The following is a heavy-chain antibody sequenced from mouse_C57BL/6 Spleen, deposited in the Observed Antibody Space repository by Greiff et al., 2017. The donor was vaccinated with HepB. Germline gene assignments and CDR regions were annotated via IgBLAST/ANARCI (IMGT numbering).Heavy chain of an antibody. CDR1: GISITTGNYR. J-gene: IGHJ2*01. D-gene: IGHD2-4*01. CDR2: IYYSGTI. V-gene: IGHV3-5*01. CDR3: ARYYDYDEGGFDY. Sequence: EVKLMESGPGLVKPSQTVFLTCTVTGISITTGNYRWSWIRQFPGNKLEWIGYIYYSGTITYNPSLTSRTTITRDTPKNQFFLEMNSLTAEDTATYYCARYYDYDEGGFDYWGQGTTLTVSS.